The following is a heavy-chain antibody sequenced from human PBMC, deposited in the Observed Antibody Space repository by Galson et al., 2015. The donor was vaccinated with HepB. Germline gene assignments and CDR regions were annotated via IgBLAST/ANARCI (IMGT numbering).Heavy chain of an antibody. CDR2: ISYDGSNK. CDR1: GFTFSSYG. V-gene: IGHV3-30*18. J-gene: IGHJ6*02. CDR3: AKGHVLRYFDWLFPDPYYYYGMDV. D-gene: IGHD3-9*01. Sequence: SLRLSCAASGFTFSSYGMHWVRQAPGKGLEWVAVISYDGSNKYYADSVKGRFTISRDNSKNTLYLQMNSLRAEDTAVYYCAKGHVLRYFDWLFPDPYYYYGMDVWGQGTTVTVSS.